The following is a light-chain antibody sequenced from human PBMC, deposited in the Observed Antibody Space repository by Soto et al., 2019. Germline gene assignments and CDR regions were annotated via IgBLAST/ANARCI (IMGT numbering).Light chain of an antibody. CDR2: EVS. J-gene: IGLJ2*01. CDR1: SSDVGGYNY. V-gene: IGLV2-8*01. Sequence: QSVLTQPPSASGSPGQSVTISCTGTSSDVGGYNYVSWYQQHPGKAPKLMISEVSKRPSGVPDRFSGSKSGNTASLTVSGLKAEDEADYYCSSFAGNNKLVFGGGTKLTVL. CDR3: SSFAGNNKLV.